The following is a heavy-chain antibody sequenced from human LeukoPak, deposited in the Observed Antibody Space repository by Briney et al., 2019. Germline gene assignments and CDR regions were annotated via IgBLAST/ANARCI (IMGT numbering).Heavy chain of an antibody. CDR3: ARGPPNWGYDY. D-gene: IGHD7-27*01. J-gene: IGHJ4*02. CDR2: MSPNSGDT. V-gene: IGHV1-8*01. CDR1: GYTFTSYD. Sequence: ASVKVSCKASGYTFTSYDFNWVRQDTGQRPEWMGWMSPNSGDTGYAQKFQDRVTMTRNTSISTAYMELSSLRSDDTAVYYCARGPPNWGYDYWGPGTLVTVSS.